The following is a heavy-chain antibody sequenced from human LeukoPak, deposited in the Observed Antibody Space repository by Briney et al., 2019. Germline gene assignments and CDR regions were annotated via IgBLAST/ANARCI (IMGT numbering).Heavy chain of an antibody. V-gene: IGHV1-2*02. D-gene: IGHD2-15*01. J-gene: IGHJ3*02. Sequence: ASVKVSCKASGHTFTGYYMHWVRQAPGQGLEWMGWINPNSGGTNYAQKFQGRVTMTRDTSISTAYMELSRLRSDDTAVYYCARLILYCSGGSCYSGRENAFDIWGQGTMVTVSS. CDR3: ARLILYCSGGSCYSGRENAFDI. CDR2: INPNSGGT. CDR1: GHTFTGYY.